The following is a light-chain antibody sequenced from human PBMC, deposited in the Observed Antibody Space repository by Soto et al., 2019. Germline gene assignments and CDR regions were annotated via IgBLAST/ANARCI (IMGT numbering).Light chain of an antibody. V-gene: IGKV3-20*01. CDR1: QSVSSSY. Sequence: EIVLTQSPGTLSLSPGERATLSCRASQSVSSSYLTWYQQKPGQAPRLLIYGASSRATGIPDRFSGSGSGTGFTLAISTLEPEDFAVYYCQQYCSSRFTFGPGTKVDIK. J-gene: IGKJ3*01. CDR3: QQYCSSRFT. CDR2: GAS.